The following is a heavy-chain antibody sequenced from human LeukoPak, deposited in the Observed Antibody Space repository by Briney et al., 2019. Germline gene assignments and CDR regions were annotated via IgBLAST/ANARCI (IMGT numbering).Heavy chain of an antibody. J-gene: IGHJ5*02. CDR3: ARPPPPLTWSAP. CDR2: IYYSGST. CDR1: GGSISSSSYY. D-gene: IGHD4/OR15-4a*01. V-gene: IGHV4-39*01. Sequence: PSETLSLTCTVSGGSISSSSYYWGWIRQPPGKGLEWIGSIYYSGSTYYNPSLKSRVTISVDTSKNQFSLKLSSVTAADTAVYYCARPPPPLTWSAPWGQGPLVTVPS.